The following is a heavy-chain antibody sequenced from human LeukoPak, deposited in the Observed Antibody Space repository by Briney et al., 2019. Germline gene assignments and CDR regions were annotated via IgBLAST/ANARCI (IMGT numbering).Heavy chain of an antibody. CDR3: ARGPTFYYDILTAQSLDY. J-gene: IGHJ4*02. Sequence: SVKVSCKASGGTFSSYAISWVRQAPGQGLEWMGRIIPIFGTAIYAQKFQGRVTITTDESTSTAYMELSSLRSEDTAVYYCARGPTFYYDILTAQSLDYWGQGTLVTVSS. D-gene: IGHD3-9*01. CDR1: GGTFSSYA. CDR2: IIPIFGTA. V-gene: IGHV1-69*05.